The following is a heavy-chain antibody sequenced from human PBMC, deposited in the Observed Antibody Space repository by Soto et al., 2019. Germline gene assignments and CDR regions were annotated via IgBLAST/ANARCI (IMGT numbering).Heavy chain of an antibody. J-gene: IGHJ1*01. V-gene: IGHV3-23*01. CDR1: GFTFSSYA. CDR3: AKANTMIVVVINPGYFQH. CDR2: ISGSGGST. D-gene: IGHD3-22*01. Sequence: HPGGSLRLSCAASGFTFSSYAMSWVRQAPGKGLEWVSAISGSGGSTYYADSVKGRFTISRDNSKNTLYLQMNSLRAEDTAVYYCAKANTMIVVVINPGYFQHWGQGTLVTVSS.